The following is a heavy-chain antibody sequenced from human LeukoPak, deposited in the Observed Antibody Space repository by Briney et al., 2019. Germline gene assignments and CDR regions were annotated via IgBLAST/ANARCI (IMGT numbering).Heavy chain of an antibody. Sequence: PSETLSLTCTVSGGSISSGSYYWSWIRQPAGKGLEWIGSIYYSGSTYYNPSLKSRVTISVDTSKNQFSLKLSSVTAADTAVYYCARDHDSKGYYYYGMDVWGQGTTVTVSS. D-gene: IGHD3-22*01. CDR2: IYYSGST. V-gene: IGHV4-39*07. CDR1: GGSISSGSYY. CDR3: ARDHDSKGYYYYGMDV. J-gene: IGHJ6*02.